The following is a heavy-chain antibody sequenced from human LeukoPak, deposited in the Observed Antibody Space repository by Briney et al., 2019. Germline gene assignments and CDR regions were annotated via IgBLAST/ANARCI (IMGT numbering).Heavy chain of an antibody. CDR2: ISSSSSYI. CDR1: GFTFSSYS. CDR3: ARDRGLYAFDI. Sequence: PGRSLRLSCAASGFTFSSYSMNWVRQAPGKGLEWVSSISSSSSYIYYADSVKGRFTISRDNAKNSLYLQMNSLRAEDTAVYYCARDRGLYAFDIWGQGTMVTVSS. J-gene: IGHJ3*02. V-gene: IGHV3-21*01.